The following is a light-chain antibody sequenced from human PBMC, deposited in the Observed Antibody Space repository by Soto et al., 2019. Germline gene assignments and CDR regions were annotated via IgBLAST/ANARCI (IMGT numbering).Light chain of an antibody. Sequence: EIVLTQSPATLSLSPGERATLSCRASQSVSSFLAWYQQKPGQAPRLLIYDVSNRATGIPAKFSGSESGTDFTLTISSLEPEDFAVYYCQQRANWPLTFGGGTKVDIK. J-gene: IGKJ4*01. CDR2: DVS. CDR1: QSVSSF. V-gene: IGKV3-11*01. CDR3: QQRANWPLT.